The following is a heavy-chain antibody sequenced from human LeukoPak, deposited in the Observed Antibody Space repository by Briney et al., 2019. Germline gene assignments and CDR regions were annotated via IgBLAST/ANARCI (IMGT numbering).Heavy chain of an antibody. CDR1: GFTFSSYG. Sequence: GGSLRLSCAASGFTFSSYGTHWVRQAPGKGLEWVAVIWYDGSNKYYADSVKGRFTISRDNSKNTLYLQTNSLRAEDTAVYYCARDFYDSSGYYPYYFDYWGQGTLVTVSS. D-gene: IGHD3-22*01. V-gene: IGHV3-33*01. CDR3: ARDFYDSSGYYPYYFDY. CDR2: IWYDGSNK. J-gene: IGHJ4*02.